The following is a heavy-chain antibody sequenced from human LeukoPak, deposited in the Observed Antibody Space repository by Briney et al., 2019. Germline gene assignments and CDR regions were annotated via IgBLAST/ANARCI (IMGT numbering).Heavy chain of an antibody. CDR2: VSYDGSNK. CDR3: AKEARVSLWFGEPIY. V-gene: IGHV3-30*18. D-gene: IGHD3-10*01. J-gene: IGHJ4*02. CDR1: GFTFSSYG. Sequence: GGSLRLSCAASGFTFSSYGMHWVRQAPGKGLEWVAVVSYDGSNKYYADSVKGRFTISRDNSKNTLYLQMNSLRAEDTAVYYCAKEARVSLWFGEPIYWGQGTLVTVSS.